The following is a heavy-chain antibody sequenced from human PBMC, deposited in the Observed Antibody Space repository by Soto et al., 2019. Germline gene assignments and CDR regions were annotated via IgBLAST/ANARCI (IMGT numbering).Heavy chain of an antibody. V-gene: IGHV4-4*02. CDR3: ASVRGGYYDAMDG. Sequence: QVQLQESGPGLVKPSGTLSLTCAVPGGSISSINWWSWVRQPPGKGLEWIGEIYQSGNTNYNPSLKSRVTISVDKSTNQFSLQLSSVPAADTAVYYCASVRGGYYDAMDGWGQGTTVTVSS. CDR2: IYQSGNT. D-gene: IGHD3-10*02. J-gene: IGHJ6*02. CDR1: GGSISSINW.